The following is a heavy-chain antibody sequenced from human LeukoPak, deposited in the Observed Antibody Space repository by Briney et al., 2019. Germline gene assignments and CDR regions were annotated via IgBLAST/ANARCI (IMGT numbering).Heavy chain of an antibody. CDR1: GGSISSGSYY. CDR3: ARVGSGATYCGGDCYSYYFDY. Sequence: SETLSLTCTVSGGSISSGSYYWNWIRQHPGKGLEWIGYIYYSGNSYYNPSLKSRVTISVDTSKNQFSLKLTSVTAADTAVYYCARVGSGATYCGGDCYSYYFDYWGQGTLVTVSS. D-gene: IGHD2-21*02. CDR2: IYYSGNS. V-gene: IGHV4-30-4*08. J-gene: IGHJ4*02.